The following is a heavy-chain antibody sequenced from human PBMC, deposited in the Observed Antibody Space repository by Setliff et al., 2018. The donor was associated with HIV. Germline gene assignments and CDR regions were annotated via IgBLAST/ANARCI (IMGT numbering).Heavy chain of an antibody. D-gene: IGHD6-13*01. CDR3: ARGPLSSSWYNWFDP. Sequence: GGSLRLSCAASGFTFRNYNFNWVRQAPGRGLEWVSSISIGSGAAIYYADSVKGRFTIPRDNAKNSLYLQMNSLRAEDTAVYYCARGPLSSSWYNWFDPWGQGTLVTVSS. CDR1: GFTFRNYN. CDR2: ISIGSGAAI. J-gene: IGHJ5*02. V-gene: IGHV3-21*01.